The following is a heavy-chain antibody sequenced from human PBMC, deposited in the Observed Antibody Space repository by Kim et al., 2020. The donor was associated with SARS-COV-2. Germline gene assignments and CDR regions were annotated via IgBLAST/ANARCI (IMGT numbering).Heavy chain of an antibody. CDR3: ARSEVRFYYGMDV. Sequence: SETLSLTCTVSGGSISSYYWSWIRQPPGKGLEWIGYIYYSGSTNYNPSLKSRVTISVDTSKNQFSLKLSSVTAADTAVYYCARSEVRFYYGMDVWGQGTTVTVSS. CDR1: GGSISSYY. V-gene: IGHV4-59*01. CDR2: IYYSGST. J-gene: IGHJ6*02. D-gene: IGHD3-3*01.